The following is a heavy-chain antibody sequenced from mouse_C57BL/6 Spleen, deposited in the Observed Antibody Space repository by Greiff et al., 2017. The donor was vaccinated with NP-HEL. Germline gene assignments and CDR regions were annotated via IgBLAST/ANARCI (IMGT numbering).Heavy chain of an antibody. CDR3: AREVYYGYGGYWYFDV. J-gene: IGHJ1*03. Sequence: VQLQQPGAELVKPGASVKLSCKASGYTFTSYWMHWVKQRPGQGLEWIGMIHPNSGSTNYNEKFKSKATLTVDKSSSTAYMQLSSLTSEDSAVYYCAREVYYGYGGYWYFDVWGTGTTVTVSS. CDR1: GYTFTSYW. D-gene: IGHD2-2*01. CDR2: IHPNSGST. V-gene: IGHV1-64*01.